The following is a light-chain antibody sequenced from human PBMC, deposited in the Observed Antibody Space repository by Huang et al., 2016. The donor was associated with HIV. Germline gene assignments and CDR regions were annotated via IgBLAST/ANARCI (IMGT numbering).Light chain of an antibody. CDR2: GTA. J-gene: IGKJ2*01. V-gene: IGKV3-20*01. Sequence: EIVLTQSPGTLSLSPGERATLSCRASHSVSSSYLAWYRQSPGQAPRLVIYGTANRATGIPDMFSGSGSGTDFTLTISRLEPEDFAVYYCQQYGSSYTFGQGTKLEIK. CDR1: HSVSSSY. CDR3: QQYGSSYT.